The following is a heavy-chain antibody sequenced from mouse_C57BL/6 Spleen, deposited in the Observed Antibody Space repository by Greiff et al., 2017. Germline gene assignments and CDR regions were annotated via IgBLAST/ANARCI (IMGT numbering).Heavy chain of an antibody. CDR2: IYIGNGYT. D-gene: IGHD2-4*01. CDR1: GYTFTSYG. J-gene: IGHJ2*01. Sequence: VQLMESGAELVRPGSSVTMSCKTSGYTFTSYGINWVKQRPGQGLEWIGYIYIGNGYTEYNEKFYGKGTLTTDTSASTAYMQLSSLTSKDSAIYFCARRNYDYDGFDYWGQGTTLTVSS. CDR3: ARRNYDYDGFDY. V-gene: IGHV1-58*01.